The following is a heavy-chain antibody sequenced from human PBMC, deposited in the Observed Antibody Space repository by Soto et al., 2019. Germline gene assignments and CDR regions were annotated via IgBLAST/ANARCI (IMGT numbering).Heavy chain of an antibody. D-gene: IGHD3-10*01. CDR2: IWYDGSNK. CDR3: ARGDGSGRAE. Sequence: QVQLVESGGGVVQPGRSLRLSCAASGFIFSNYGMHWVRQAPGKGLEWVAVIWYDGSNKYYADSVKGRFTISRDNSKNTLYLQMHSLRAEDTAVYYCARGDGSGRAEWGQGTVVTVSS. J-gene: IGHJ4*02. V-gene: IGHV3-33*01. CDR1: GFIFSNYG.